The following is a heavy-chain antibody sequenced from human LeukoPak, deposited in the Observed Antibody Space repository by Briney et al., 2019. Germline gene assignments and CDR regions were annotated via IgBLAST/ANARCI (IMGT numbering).Heavy chain of an antibody. Sequence: ASVKVSCKASGYTFTSYGISWVRQAPGQGLEWMGWISAYNGNTNYAQKLQGRVTMTTDASTSTAYMELRSLRSDDTAVYYCARGGDYGDYVPPYFDYWGQGTLVTVSS. CDR1: GYTFTSYG. D-gene: IGHD4-17*01. J-gene: IGHJ4*02. V-gene: IGHV1-18*01. CDR3: ARGGDYGDYVPPYFDY. CDR2: ISAYNGNT.